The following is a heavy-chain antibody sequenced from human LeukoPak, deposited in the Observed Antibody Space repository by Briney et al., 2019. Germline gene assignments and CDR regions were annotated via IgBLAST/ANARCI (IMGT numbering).Heavy chain of an antibody. CDR2: ITATSTSM. J-gene: IGHJ4*02. D-gene: IGHD3-9*01. Sequence: GGSLRLSCAVSGFTFTTYSMTWVRQAPGKGLEWVSSITATSTSMYYADSVKGRFTISRDNAKNSLYLQMNSLRAEDTAVYYCARTNYDILTGYNPYFDYWGQGTLVTVPS. V-gene: IGHV3-21*01. CDR1: GFTFTTYS. CDR3: ARTNYDILTGYNPYFDY.